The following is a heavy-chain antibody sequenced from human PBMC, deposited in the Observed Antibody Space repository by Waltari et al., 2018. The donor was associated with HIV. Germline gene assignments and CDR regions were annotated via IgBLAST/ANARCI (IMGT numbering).Heavy chain of an antibody. D-gene: IGHD3-10*01. V-gene: IGHV1-69*01. J-gene: IGHJ4*02. CDR3: ARVSITMVRGVIINPFDY. Sequence: QVQLVQPGAEVKKPGSSVKVSCKASGGTLSSYAISWLRQALGQGLEWMGGIIPIFGTANYAQKFQGRVTITADESTSTAYMELSSLRSEDTAVYYCARVSITMVRGVIINPFDYWGQGTLVTVSS. CDR2: IIPIFGTA. CDR1: GGTLSSYA.